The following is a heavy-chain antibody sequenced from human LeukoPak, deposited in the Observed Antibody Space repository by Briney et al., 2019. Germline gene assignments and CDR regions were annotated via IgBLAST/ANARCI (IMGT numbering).Heavy chain of an antibody. CDR2: IYYSGST. D-gene: IGHD3-22*01. Sequence: SETLSLTCTVSGGSISSYYLSWIRQPPGKGLEWIGYIYYSGSTNYNPSLKSRVTISVDTSKNQFSLKLSSVTAADTAVYYCARLVDYYDSSAVDYWGQGTRVTVSS. J-gene: IGHJ4*02. V-gene: IGHV4-59*01. CDR1: GGSISSYY. CDR3: ARLVDYYDSSAVDY.